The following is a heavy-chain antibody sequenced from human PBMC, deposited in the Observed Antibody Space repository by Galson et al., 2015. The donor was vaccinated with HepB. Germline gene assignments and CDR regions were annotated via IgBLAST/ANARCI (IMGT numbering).Heavy chain of an antibody. CDR1: GYTFTGYY. J-gene: IGHJ2*01. V-gene: IGHV1-2*02. D-gene: IGHD2-2*01. CDR3: ARAVRTKWYFDL. Sequence: SFKASGYTFTGYYMHWMRQAPGQGLEWMGWINPNSGGKNYAQKFQGRVTMTRDTSISTAYMELNRLRSDDTVVYYCARAVRTKWYFDLWGRGTLVTVSS. CDR2: INPNSGGK.